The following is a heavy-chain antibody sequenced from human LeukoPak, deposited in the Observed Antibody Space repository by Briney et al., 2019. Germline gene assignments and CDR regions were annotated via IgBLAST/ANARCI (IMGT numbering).Heavy chain of an antibody. D-gene: IGHD3-16*02. V-gene: IGHV4-4*07. J-gene: IGHJ3*02. CDR1: GGSISSYY. CDR2: IYISWST. Sequence: SETLSLTCTVSGGSISSYYWSWIWQPPPQGLELIGRIYISWSTNYNPSLKSRVTMSVDTSKNQFSLQLSSVTAADTAVYYCSVEYVLLSYRYAPGVFDTCGQGTMGTVSS. CDR3: SVEYVLLSYRYAPGVFDT.